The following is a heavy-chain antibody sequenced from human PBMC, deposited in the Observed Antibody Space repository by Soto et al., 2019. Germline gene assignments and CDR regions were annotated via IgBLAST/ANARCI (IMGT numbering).Heavy chain of an antibody. Sequence: EVQLVESGGGLVQPGGSLRLSCTASGFTFSDHYMDWVRQAPGKGLEWVGRIRNRGNGYTTEYAASVKGRFSISRDDSQSSLYLRMNSLKTDDTAVYCCARRPAAGGLDVWGQGTTVTVSS. V-gene: IGHV3-72*01. CDR1: GFTFSDHY. CDR3: ARRPAAGGLDV. CDR2: IRNRGNGYTT. D-gene: IGHD6-25*01. J-gene: IGHJ6*02.